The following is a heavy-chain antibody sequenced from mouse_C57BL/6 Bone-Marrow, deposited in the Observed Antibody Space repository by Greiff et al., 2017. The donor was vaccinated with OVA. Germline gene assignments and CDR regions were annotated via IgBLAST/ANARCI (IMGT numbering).Heavy chain of an antibody. Sequence: QVQLQQPGAELVKPGASVKLSCKASGYTFTSYWMHWVKQRPGQGLEWIGMIHPNSGSTNYNEKFKSKATLTVDKASSTAYLQLSRLTSEDSAVYYCARFGNYAMDYWGQGTSVTVSS. J-gene: IGHJ4*01. V-gene: IGHV1-64*01. D-gene: IGHD1-1*02. CDR1: GYTFTSYW. CDR2: IHPNSGST. CDR3: ARFGNYAMDY.